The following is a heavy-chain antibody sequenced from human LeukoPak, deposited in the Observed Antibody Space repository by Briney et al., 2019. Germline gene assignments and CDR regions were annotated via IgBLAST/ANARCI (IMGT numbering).Heavy chain of an antibody. J-gene: IGHJ4*02. CDR1: GFTFTSSA. CDR2: IVVGSGNT. Sequence: ASVKVSCKASGFTFTSSAVQWVRQARGQRLEWIGWIVVGSGNTNYAQKFQERVTITRDMSTSTAYMELSSLRSEDTAVYYCAALGSDSSGYPHFDYWGQGTLVTVSS. D-gene: IGHD3-22*01. V-gene: IGHV1-58*01. CDR3: AALGSDSSGYPHFDY.